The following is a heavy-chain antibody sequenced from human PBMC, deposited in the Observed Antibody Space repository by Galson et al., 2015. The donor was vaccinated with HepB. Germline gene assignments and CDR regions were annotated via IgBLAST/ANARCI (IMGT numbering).Heavy chain of an antibody. D-gene: IGHD3-10*01. J-gene: IGHJ4*02. CDR2: IKQDGSEK. CDR1: GFTFRSSW. CDR3: ASDYCGYVAYVDH. V-gene: IGHV3-7*01. Sequence: SLRLSCAASGFTFRSSWMTWVRQAPGKGLEWVANIKQDGSEKYYMDSVKGRFTISRDNDKNSLYLQMNNLRAEDTAVYYCASDYCGYVAYVDHWGQGTLVTVSS.